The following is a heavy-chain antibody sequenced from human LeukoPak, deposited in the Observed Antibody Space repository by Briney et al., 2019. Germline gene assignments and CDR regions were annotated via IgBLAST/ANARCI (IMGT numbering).Heavy chain of an antibody. Sequence: ASVKVSCKASGYTFTGYYMHWVRQAPGQGLEWMGWINPNSGGTNYAQKFQGRVTMTRDTSISTAYMVLSRLRSDDTAVYYCAGTGCSSTSCYYGDYWGQGTLVTVSS. CDR2: INPNSGGT. CDR3: AGTGCSSTSCYYGDY. V-gene: IGHV1-2*02. CDR1: GYTFTGYY. D-gene: IGHD2-2*01. J-gene: IGHJ4*02.